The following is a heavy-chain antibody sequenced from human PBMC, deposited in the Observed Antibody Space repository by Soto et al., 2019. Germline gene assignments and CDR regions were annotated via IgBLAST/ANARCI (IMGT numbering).Heavy chain of an antibody. D-gene: IGHD3-22*01. CDR2: ISSSSSYI. Sequence: GGSLRLSCAASGFTFSRYSLNWVRQAPGTGLEWVSSISSSSSYIYYADSVQGRFTISRDNAKNSLYLQMNSLRAEDTAVYFCARATRYYHTSGSDSWGQGTLVTVSS. CDR1: GFTFSRYS. CDR3: ARATRYYHTSGSDS. J-gene: IGHJ4*02. V-gene: IGHV3-21*01.